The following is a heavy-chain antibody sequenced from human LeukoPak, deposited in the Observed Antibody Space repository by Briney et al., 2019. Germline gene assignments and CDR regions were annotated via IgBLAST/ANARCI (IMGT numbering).Heavy chain of an antibody. CDR3: ARGREDIVVVPAAIDFDY. Sequence: GGSLRLSCAASGFTFSSYAMHWVRQAPGKGLEYVSAISSNGGSTYYANSVKGRFTISRDNSKNTLYLQMGSLRVEDMAVYYCARGREDIVVVPAAIDFDYWGQGTLVTVSS. V-gene: IGHV3-64*01. CDR2: ISSNGGST. CDR1: GFTFSSYA. J-gene: IGHJ4*02. D-gene: IGHD2-2*02.